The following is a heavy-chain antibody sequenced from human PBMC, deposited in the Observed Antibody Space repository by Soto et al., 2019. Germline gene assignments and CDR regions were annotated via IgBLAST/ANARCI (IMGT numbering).Heavy chain of an antibody. V-gene: IGHV3-72*01. Sequence: EVQLVESGGGLVQPGGSLRLSRAISGITFSDHDIDWVRQAAGKGLEWLGRSRTRADNYATDYAASVKGRFTFSRDDSKSSLSLQMRSLKTGDTAMYYCVLWVRGIINYWGQGTLVTVSS. CDR3: VLWVRGIINY. J-gene: IGHJ4*02. CDR1: GITFSDHD. D-gene: IGHD3-10*01. CDR2: SRTRADNYAT.